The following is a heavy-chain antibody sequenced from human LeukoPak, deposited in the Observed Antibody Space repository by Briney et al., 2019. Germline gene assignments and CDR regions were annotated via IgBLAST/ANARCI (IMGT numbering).Heavy chain of an antibody. D-gene: IGHD1-14*01. CDR1: GFTFSSYS. CDR2: ISSSSSLI. V-gene: IGHV3-48*01. J-gene: IGHJ4*02. CDR3: AGSRTKLSHDY. Sequence: GGSLRLSCAASGFTFSSYSMNWVRQAPGRGLEWVSYISSSSSLIHYADSVKGRFTISRDNAKNSLYLQMDSLRAEDAAVYYCAGSRTKLSHDYWGQGTLVTVSS.